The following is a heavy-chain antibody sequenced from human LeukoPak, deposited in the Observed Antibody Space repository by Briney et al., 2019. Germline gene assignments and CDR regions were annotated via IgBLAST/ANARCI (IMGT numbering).Heavy chain of an antibody. D-gene: IGHD3-3*01. Sequence: TGGSLRLSCVASGFAFRNYGMHWVRQAPGKGLEWVAGLSYDGTTQYYGDSVKGRLTVSRDVSKNALYLQFPSVTTEDTAVYYCARDPVAIFGVGSPHFYYYMDVWGKGTTVTVSS. CDR1: GFAFRNYG. CDR2: LSYDGTTQ. CDR3: ARDPVAIFGVGSPHFYYYMDV. J-gene: IGHJ6*03. V-gene: IGHV3-30*03.